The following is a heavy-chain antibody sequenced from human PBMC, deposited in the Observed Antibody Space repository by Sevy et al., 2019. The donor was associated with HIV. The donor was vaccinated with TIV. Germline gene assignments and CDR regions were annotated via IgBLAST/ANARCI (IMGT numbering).Heavy chain of an antibody. Sequence: ASVKVSCKASGYIFTNYPICWVRQAPGQGLEWMGCIRTSNRETKYTQKLQGRAIMTTDTSTSTVYMDLRNLRSDDTAVYYCARDSDDSGHYYLDYFDYWGQGTLVTVSS. J-gene: IGHJ4*02. D-gene: IGHD3-22*01. CDR2: IRTSNRET. V-gene: IGHV1-18*01. CDR1: GYIFTNYP. CDR3: ARDSDDSGHYYLDYFDY.